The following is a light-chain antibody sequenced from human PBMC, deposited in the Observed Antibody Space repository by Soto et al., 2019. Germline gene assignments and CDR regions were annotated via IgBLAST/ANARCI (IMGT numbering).Light chain of an antibody. V-gene: IGKV1-9*01. Sequence: DIQLTQSPSFLSASVGDRVTITCQASQDCSRSLGWYRQKPGRVPELLISAASILQSGVPSRFGGSGSGTEFTLTISSLQPEDFATYYCQQLHAYPLTFGGGTKVEIK. J-gene: IGKJ4*01. CDR3: QQLHAYPLT. CDR1: QDCSRS. CDR2: AAS.